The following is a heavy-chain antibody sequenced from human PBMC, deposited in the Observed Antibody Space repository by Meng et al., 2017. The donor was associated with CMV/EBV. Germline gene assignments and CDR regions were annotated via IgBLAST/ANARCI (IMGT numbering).Heavy chain of an antibody. V-gene: IGHV3-33*06. Sequence: GESLKISCAASGCTFSSYGMHWVRQAPGKGLEGVAVIGYEGSNKYYADSVKGRFTISRDNSKNTLYLQMNSLRAEDTAVYYCAKDHQVVVPAAALLYYYYYGMDVWGQGTTVTVSS. J-gene: IGHJ6*02. CDR2: IGYEGSNK. CDR1: GCTFSSYG. D-gene: IGHD2-2*01. CDR3: AKDHQVVVPAAALLYYYYYGMDV.